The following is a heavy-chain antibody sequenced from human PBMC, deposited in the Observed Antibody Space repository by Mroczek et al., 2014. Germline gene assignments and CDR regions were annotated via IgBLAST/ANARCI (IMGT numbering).Heavy chain of an antibody. V-gene: IGHV3-21*01. CDR1: GFTFSSYS. Sequence: VQLVESGGGLVKPGGSLRLSCAASGFTFSSYSMNWVRQAPGKGLEWVSSISSSSSYIYYADSVKGRFTISRDNAKNSLYLQMNSLRAEDTAVYYCARDSDSIAAAGTPYWGQGTLVTVSS. CDR2: ISSSSSYI. CDR3: ARDSDSIAAAGTPY. J-gene: IGHJ4*02. D-gene: IGHD6-13*01.